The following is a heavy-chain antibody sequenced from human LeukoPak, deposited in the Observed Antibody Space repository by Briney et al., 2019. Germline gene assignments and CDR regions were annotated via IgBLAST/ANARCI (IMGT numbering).Heavy chain of an antibody. V-gene: IGHV1-69*04. CDR2: IIPILGIA. Sequence: GGSLRLSCAASGFTFSSYAISWVRQAPGQGLEWMGRIIPILGIANYAQKFQGRVTITADKSTSTAYMELSSLRSEDTAVYYCASGYDSSGYSLAFDIWGQGTMVTVSS. D-gene: IGHD3-22*01. CDR1: GFTFSSYA. J-gene: IGHJ3*02. CDR3: ASGYDSSGYSLAFDI.